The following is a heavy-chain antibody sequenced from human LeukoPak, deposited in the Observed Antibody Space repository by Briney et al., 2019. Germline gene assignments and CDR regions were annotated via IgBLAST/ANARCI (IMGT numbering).Heavy chain of an antibody. Sequence: SETLSLTCTVSGGSISSGVYYWSWIRQHPGKGLEWIGYIYYSGSTYSNPSLKSRLTMSVDISKNQFSLKLSSVTAADTAVYYCARDYERYSYGIVGTYNWFDPWGQGTLVTVSS. V-gene: IGHV4-31*03. J-gene: IGHJ5*02. CDR1: GGSISSGVYY. CDR2: IYYSGST. D-gene: IGHD5-18*01. CDR3: ARDYERYSYGIVGTYNWFDP.